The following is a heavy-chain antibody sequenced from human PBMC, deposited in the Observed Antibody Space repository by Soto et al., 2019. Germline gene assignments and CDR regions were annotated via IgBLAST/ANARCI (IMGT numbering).Heavy chain of an antibody. CDR1: GYTFTNFF. CDR3: ARDLGSLVAVAGTCYFDY. V-gene: IGHV1-46*01. J-gene: IGHJ4*02. Sequence: QVQLVQSGAEVKGPGASVKISCKASGYTFTNFFIHWVRQAPGQGLEWMGIINPGGGSTDYAQKFKGRVTLTRDASTNTVHMELSSLRSEDTAVYYCARDLGSLVAVAGTCYFDYWGQGTLVIVSS. D-gene: IGHD6-19*01. CDR2: INPGGGST.